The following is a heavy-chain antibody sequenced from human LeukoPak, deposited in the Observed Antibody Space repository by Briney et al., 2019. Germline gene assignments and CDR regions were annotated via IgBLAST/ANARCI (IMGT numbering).Heavy chain of an antibody. CDR1: GGSFSGYY. CDR2: INHSGST. CDR3: ARVYYSSSYDYWCFDL. V-gene: IGHV4-34*01. D-gene: IGHD6-13*01. Sequence: SETLSLTCAVYGGSFSGYYWSWIRQPPGKGLEWIGEINHSGSTNYNPSLKSRVTISVDTSKKQLSLKLSSVTAADTAVYYCARVYYSSSYDYWCFDLWGRGTLVTVSS. J-gene: IGHJ2*01.